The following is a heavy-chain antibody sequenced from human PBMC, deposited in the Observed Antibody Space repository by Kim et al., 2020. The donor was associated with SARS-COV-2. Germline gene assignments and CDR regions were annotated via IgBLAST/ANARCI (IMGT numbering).Heavy chain of an antibody. V-gene: IGHV3-53*04. J-gene: IGHJ4*02. CDR2: IYSGGST. CDR1: GFTVSSNY. D-gene: IGHD3-22*01. Sequence: GGSLRLSCAASGFTVSSNYMSWVRQAPGKGLEWVSVIYSGGSTYYADSVKGRFTISRHNSKNTLYLQMNSLRAEDTAVYYCARESTNVYDSSGYYYDYWGQGTLVTVSS. CDR3: ARESTNVYDSSGYYYDY.